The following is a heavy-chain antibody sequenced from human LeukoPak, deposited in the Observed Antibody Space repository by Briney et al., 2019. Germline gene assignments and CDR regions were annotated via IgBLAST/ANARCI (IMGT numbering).Heavy chain of an antibody. V-gene: IGHV3-49*03. CDR1: GFTFGDYA. J-gene: IGHJ4*02. D-gene: IGHD5-12*01. CDR2: IRSKAYGGTT. Sequence: GGSLRLSCTASGFTFGDYAMSWFRQAPGKGLEWVGFIRSKAYGGTTEYAASVKGRFTISRDDSKSIAYLQMNSLKTEDTAVYYCTSSVATRAFDYWGQGTLVTVSS. CDR3: TSSVATRAFDY.